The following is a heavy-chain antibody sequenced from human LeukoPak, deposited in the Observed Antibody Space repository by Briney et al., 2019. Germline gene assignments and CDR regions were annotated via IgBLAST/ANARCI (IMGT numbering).Heavy chain of an antibody. V-gene: IGHV4-59*08. CDR3: ARSGESRIAARPVAFDN. CDR1: SGSISSYY. D-gene: IGHD6-6*01. J-gene: IGHJ4*03. CDR2: IYYTGST. Sequence: SETLSLTCTVSSGSISSYYWSWIRQPPGKGLEWIGYIYYTGSTNYNPSLKSRVTISVDTSKNQFSLNLSSVTAADTAVYYCARSGESRIAARPVAFDNSGHGTLGTLSS.